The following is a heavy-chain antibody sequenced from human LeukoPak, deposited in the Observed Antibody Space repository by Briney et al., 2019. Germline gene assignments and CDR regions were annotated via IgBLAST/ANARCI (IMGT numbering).Heavy chain of an antibody. CDR1: GGSFSGYY. J-gene: IGHJ5*02. Sequence: SETLSLTWAVYGGSFSGYYWSWIRQPPGKGLEWIGEINHSGSTNYNPSLKSRVTISVDTSKNQFSLKLSSVTAADTAVYYCARGVYGSGSYRNWFDPWGQGTLVTVSS. CDR3: ARGVYGSGSYRNWFDP. CDR2: INHSGST. D-gene: IGHD3-10*01. V-gene: IGHV4-34*01.